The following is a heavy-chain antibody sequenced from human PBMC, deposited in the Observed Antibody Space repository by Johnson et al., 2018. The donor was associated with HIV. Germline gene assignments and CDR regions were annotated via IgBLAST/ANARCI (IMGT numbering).Heavy chain of an antibody. Sequence: VQLVESGGGLIQPGGSLRLSCAASGFTVSSNYMSWVRQAPGKGLEWVSVIYSGGSTYYADPVKGRFTIPRENAKNSLYLQRNSLRAGDTAVYYCAREEANGAFDIWGQGTMVTVSS. CDR1: GFTVSSNY. J-gene: IGHJ3*02. CDR3: AREEANGAFDI. V-gene: IGHV3-53*01. CDR2: IYSGGST.